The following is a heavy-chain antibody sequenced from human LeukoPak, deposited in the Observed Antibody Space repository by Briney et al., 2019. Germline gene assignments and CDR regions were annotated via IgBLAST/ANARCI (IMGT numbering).Heavy chain of an antibody. V-gene: IGHV3-53*04. Sequence: GGSLRLSCAASGFTFSSNHMNWVRQAPGKGLEWVSVNSGGSTYYADSVKGRFTISRHNSKNTLYLQMNSLRAEDTAVYYCARDQSSGGVDYWGQGTLVTVSS. D-gene: IGHD3-10*01. CDR3: ARDQSSGGVDY. CDR2: NSGGST. J-gene: IGHJ4*02. CDR1: GFTFSSNH.